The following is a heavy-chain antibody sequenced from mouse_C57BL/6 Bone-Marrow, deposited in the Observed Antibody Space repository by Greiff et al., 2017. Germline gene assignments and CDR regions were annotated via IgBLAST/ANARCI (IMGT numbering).Heavy chain of an antibody. V-gene: IGHV1-81*01. D-gene: IGHD3-3*01. Sequence: QVQLQQSGAELARPGASVKLSCKASGYTFTSYGISWVKQRTGQGLEWIGEIYPRSGSTYYNEKFKGKATLTADKSSSTAYMQLRSLTSEDSGVYVCVRLQEGRDRAWFADWGKGTLVTVSA. CDR3: VRLQEGRDRAWFAD. CDR2: IYPRSGST. CDR1: GYTFTSYG. J-gene: IGHJ3*01.